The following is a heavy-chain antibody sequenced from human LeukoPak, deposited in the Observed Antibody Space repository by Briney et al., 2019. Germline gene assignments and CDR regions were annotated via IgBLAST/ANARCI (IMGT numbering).Heavy chain of an antibody. CDR3: AKAFYGGNPVIWYFDL. CDR1: GFIVSNNY. Sequence: PGGSLRLSCAASGFIVSNNYMSWVRQAPGKGLEWVSVIYSDGSTYYADSVKGRFTISRDNAKDSLYLQMNSLRVEDTASYYCAKAFYGGNPVIWYFDLWGRGTLVTVSS. V-gene: IGHV3-53*01. D-gene: IGHD4-23*01. J-gene: IGHJ2*01. CDR2: IYSDGST.